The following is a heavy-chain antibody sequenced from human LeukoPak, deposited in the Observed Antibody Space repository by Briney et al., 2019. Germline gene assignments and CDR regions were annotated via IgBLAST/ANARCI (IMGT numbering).Heavy chain of an antibody. D-gene: IGHD3-10*01. CDR1: GYTLTELS. CDR2: IIPILGIA. Sequence: ASVKVSCKVSGYTLTELSMHWVRQAPGQGLEWMGRIIPILGIAHYAQKFQGRVTITADKSTSTAYMELSSLRSEDTAVYYCARGGITLDAFDIWGQGTMGTASS. CDR3: ARGGITLDAFDI. J-gene: IGHJ3*02. V-gene: IGHV1-69*04.